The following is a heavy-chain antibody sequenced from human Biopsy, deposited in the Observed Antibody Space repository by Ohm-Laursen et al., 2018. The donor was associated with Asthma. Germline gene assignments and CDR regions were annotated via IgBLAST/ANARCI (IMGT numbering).Heavy chain of an antibody. CDR1: GFTFSSYG. CDR3: AKGHGDYVFPYFQH. CDR2: IWYDGSNK. D-gene: IGHD4-17*01. Sequence: SLRLSYSASGFTFSSYGMHWVRQAPGKGLEWVAVIWYDGSNKYYADSVKGRFTISRDNSKNTLYLQMNSLRAEDTAVYYCAKGHGDYVFPYFQHWGQGTLVTVSS. V-gene: IGHV3-33*06. J-gene: IGHJ1*01.